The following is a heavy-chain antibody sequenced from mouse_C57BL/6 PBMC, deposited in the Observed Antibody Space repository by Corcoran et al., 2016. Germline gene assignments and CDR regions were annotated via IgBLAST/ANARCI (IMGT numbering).Heavy chain of an antibody. V-gene: IGHV9-3*01. Sequence: QIQLVQSGPELKKPGETVKISCKASGYTFTTYGMSWVKQAPGKGLKWMGWINTYSGVPTYADDFKGRFAFSLETSASTAYLQINNLKNEDTATYFCARGGYHDYDEDAMDYWGQGTSVTVSS. D-gene: IGHD2-4*01. CDR1: GYTFTTYG. CDR2: INTYSGVP. J-gene: IGHJ4*01. CDR3: ARGGYHDYDEDAMDY.